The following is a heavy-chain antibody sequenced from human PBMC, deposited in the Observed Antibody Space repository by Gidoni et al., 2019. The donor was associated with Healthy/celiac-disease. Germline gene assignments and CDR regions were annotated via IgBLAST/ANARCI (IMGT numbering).Heavy chain of an antibody. CDR2: ISWNSGSI. Sequence: EVQLVESGGGLVQPGRSLRLSCAASGFPFDDYAMHWGRQAPGKGLEWVSGISWNSGSIGYADSVKGRFTISRDNAKNSLYLQMNSLRAEDTALYYCAKDRDRYFAFLSDWGQGTLVTVSS. V-gene: IGHV3-9*01. D-gene: IGHD1-20*01. CDR1: GFPFDDYA. J-gene: IGHJ4*02. CDR3: AKDRDRYFAFLSD.